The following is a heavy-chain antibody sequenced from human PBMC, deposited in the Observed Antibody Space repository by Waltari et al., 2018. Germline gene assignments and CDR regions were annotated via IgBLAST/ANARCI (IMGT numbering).Heavy chain of an antibody. D-gene: IGHD5-18*01. V-gene: IGHV4-34*01. Sequence: QVQLQQWGAGLLEPSETLSLTCAVYGGSFGCYYWSWIRQPPGKGLEWIGEINHSGSTNYNPSPKSRVTISVDTSKNQFSLKLSSGTAADTAVYYCARAGDSYGYGEYYFDYWGQGTLVTVSS. CDR2: INHSGST. CDR1: GGSFGCYY. J-gene: IGHJ4*02. CDR3: ARAGDSYGYGEYYFDY.